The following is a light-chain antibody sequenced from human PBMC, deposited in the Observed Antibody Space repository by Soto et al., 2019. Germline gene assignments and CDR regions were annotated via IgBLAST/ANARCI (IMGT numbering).Light chain of an antibody. J-gene: IGKJ2*01. CDR2: GAS. V-gene: IGKV3-15*01. CDR1: QSVSSN. Sequence: ETVMTQSPATLSVSLGERVTLSCRASQSVSSNLAWYQQRPGQAPRLFIYGASTRTTGIPARFSGSGSGTEFTLTISSLQSEDFAVYYCQQYNSWPYTFGQGTKLEIK. CDR3: QQYNSWPYT.